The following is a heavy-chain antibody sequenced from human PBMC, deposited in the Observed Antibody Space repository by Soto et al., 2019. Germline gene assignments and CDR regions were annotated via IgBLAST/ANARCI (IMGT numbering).Heavy chain of an antibody. Sequence: PGGSLRLSCAASGFTFSSYSMNWVRQAPGKGLEWVSYISSSSSTIYYADSVKGRFTISRDNAKNSLYLQMNSLRAEDTAVYYCARDGGGGPYYYYGMDVWGQGTTVTVSS. V-gene: IGHV3-48*01. D-gene: IGHD3-16*01. CDR2: ISSSSSTI. J-gene: IGHJ6*02. CDR1: GFTFSSYS. CDR3: ARDGGGGPYYYYGMDV.